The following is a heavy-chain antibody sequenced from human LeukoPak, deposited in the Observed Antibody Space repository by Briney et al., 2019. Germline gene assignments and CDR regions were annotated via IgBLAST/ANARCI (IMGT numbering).Heavy chain of an antibody. V-gene: IGHV3-48*03. CDR1: GFTFSSYE. CDR2: ISSSGSTI. CDR3: ARVGYSSSWYGPDYFDY. J-gene: IGHJ4*02. D-gene: IGHD6-13*01. Sequence: GGSLRLSCAASGFTFSSYEMNWVRQAPGKGLEWVSYISSSGSTIYYADSVKGRFTISRDNAKNSLYLQMNSLRAEDTAVYYCARVGYSSSWYGPDYFDYWGQGTLVTVSS.